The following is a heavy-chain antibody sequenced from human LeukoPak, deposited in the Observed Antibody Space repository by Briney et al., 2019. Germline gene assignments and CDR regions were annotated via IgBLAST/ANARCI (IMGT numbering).Heavy chain of an antibody. Sequence: GGSLRLSCAVSGFSVNSNYMSWVRQAPGKGLEWVSVIFAGGSTYNRDSVEGRFTISRDNSKNTLYLQMNGLRVEDTAAYYCVRHEGFGEWGQGTLVAVSS. J-gene: IGHJ4*02. D-gene: IGHD3-10*01. CDR2: IFAGGST. CDR3: VRHEGFGE. CDR1: GFSVNSNY. V-gene: IGHV3-53*01.